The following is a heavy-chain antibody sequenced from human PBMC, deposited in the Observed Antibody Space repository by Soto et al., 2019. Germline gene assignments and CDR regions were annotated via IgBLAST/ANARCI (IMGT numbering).Heavy chain of an antibody. V-gene: IGHV4-39*07. CDR3: AREGSSSWYGRYYYGMDV. J-gene: IGHJ6*02. D-gene: IGHD6-13*01. CDR1: GGSISSSSYY. CDR2: IYYSGST. Sequence: SETLSLTCTVSGGSISSSSYYWGWIRQPPGKGLEWIGSIYYSGSTYYNPSLKSRVTISVDKSKNQFSLKLSSVTAADTAVYYCAREGSSSWYGRYYYGMDVWGQGTTVTVSS.